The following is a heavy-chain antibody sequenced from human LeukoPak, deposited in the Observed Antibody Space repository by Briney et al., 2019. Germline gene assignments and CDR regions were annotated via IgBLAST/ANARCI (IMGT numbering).Heavy chain of an antibody. D-gene: IGHD6-13*01. J-gene: IGHJ4*02. CDR1: GYLFTNYW. V-gene: IGHV5-51*01. CDR2: IFPGDSDT. CDR3: ARGSSSDY. Sequence: GASLQISCKVSGYLFTNYWIAWVRQLPGKGLEWLGIIFPGDSDTRYSPSFQGQVTISADNSISTAYLQWSSLKASDTAMYYCARGSSSDYWGQGTLVTVSS.